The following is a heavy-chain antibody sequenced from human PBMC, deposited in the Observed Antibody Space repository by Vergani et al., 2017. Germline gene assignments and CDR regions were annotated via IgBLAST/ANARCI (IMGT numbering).Heavy chain of an antibody. J-gene: IGHJ4*02. D-gene: IGHD3/OR15-3a*01. Sequence: QVQLVESGGGLVKPGGSLRLSCAASGFTFSDYYMSWIRQAPGTGLEWVSYISSSSSYTNYADSGKGRFTISRDNAKNSLYLQMNSLRAEDTAVYYCARDRVGPRQGIWDYWGQGTLVTVSS. CDR3: ARDRVGPRQGIWDY. CDR2: ISSSSSYT. V-gene: IGHV3-11*06. CDR1: GFTFSDYY.